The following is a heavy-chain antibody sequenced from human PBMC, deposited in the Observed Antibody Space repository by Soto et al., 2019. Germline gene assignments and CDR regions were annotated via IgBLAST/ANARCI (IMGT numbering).Heavy chain of an antibody. CDR2: IYPGDSDT. D-gene: IGHD6-19*01. CDR3: ARRHEVAVAGTPNYYYYGMDV. CDR1: GYSFTSYW. Sequence: PGESLKISCKGSGYSFTSYWIGWVRQMPGKGLEWMGIIYPGDSDTRYSPTFQGQVTISADKSISTAYLQWSSLKASDTAMYYCARRHEVAVAGTPNYYYYGMDVWGQGTTVTVSS. V-gene: IGHV5-51*01. J-gene: IGHJ6*02.